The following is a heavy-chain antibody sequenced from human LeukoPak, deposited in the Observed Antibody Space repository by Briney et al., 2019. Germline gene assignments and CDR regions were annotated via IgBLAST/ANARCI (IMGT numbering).Heavy chain of an antibody. CDR1: GFTFRSFA. D-gene: IGHD6-13*01. J-gene: IGHJ4*02. Sequence: GGSLRLSCAASGFTFRSFAMHWVRQAPGKGLQWVAIISHDGSNKYYEDSLKGRFTIPRDNSKNTLYLQMNSLRAEDTALYCCARDTRYSSNWILTYWSQGSLVTVSS. V-gene: IGHV3-30*04. CDR2: ISHDGSNK. CDR3: ARDTRYSSNWILTY.